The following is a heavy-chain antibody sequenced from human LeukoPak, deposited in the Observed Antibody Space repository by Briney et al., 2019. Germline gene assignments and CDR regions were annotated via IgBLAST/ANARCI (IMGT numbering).Heavy chain of an antibody. Sequence: ASVKVSCEASGDTFSSYAISWVRQAPGQGLEWLGGIIPIFGTANYAQKFQGSFTITADKSTSTAYLELSSLRSEDTAVYFCARAVNGLTMVRGVRDYYYYMDVWGKGTTVTVSS. CDR1: GDTFSSYA. V-gene: IGHV1-69*06. CDR2: IIPIFGTA. CDR3: ARAVNGLTMVRGVRDYYYYMDV. J-gene: IGHJ6*03. D-gene: IGHD3-10*01.